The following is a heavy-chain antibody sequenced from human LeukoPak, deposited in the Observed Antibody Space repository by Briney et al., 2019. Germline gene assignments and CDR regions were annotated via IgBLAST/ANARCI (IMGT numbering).Heavy chain of an antibody. V-gene: IGHV3-74*01. CDR3: ARDRGSTGWYGMNY. Sequence: GGSLRLSCAASGFTFSGYWMHWVRQAPGKGLVWVSRIKNDGSSTNYADSVKGRFTISRDNAKNTLYLQLNSLRDEDTAVYYCARDRGSTGWYGMNYWGQGILVPVSS. D-gene: IGHD6-19*01. J-gene: IGHJ4*02. CDR1: GFTFSGYW. CDR2: IKNDGSST.